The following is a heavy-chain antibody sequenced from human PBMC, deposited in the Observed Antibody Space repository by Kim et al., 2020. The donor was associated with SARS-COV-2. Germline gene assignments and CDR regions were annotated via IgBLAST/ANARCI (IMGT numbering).Heavy chain of an antibody. Sequence: GGSLRLSCAASGFTFSSYSMNWVRQAPGKGLEWVSYISSSSSTIYYADSVKGRFTISRDNAKNSLYLQMNSLRDEDTAVYYCARDQGFGELFYYYYGMDVWGQGTTVTVSS. D-gene: IGHD3-10*01. CDR3: ARDQGFGELFYYYYGMDV. CDR2: ISSSSSTI. CDR1: GFTFSSYS. V-gene: IGHV3-48*02. J-gene: IGHJ6*02.